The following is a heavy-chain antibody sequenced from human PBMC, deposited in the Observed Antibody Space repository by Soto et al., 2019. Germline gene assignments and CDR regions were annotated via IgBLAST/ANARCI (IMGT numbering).Heavy chain of an antibody. CDR2: IYYSGST. D-gene: IGHD3-22*01. CDR1: GGSISSGGSY. V-gene: IGHV4-31*03. J-gene: IGHJ4*02. Sequence: SETLSLTCTVSGGSISSGGSYWSWIRQHPGKGLEWIGYIYYSGSTYYNPSLKSRVTISVDTSKNQFSLKLSSVTAADTAVYYCASLSAGYYYDSSGYYFDYWGQGTLVTVSS. CDR3: ASLSAGYYYDSSGYYFDY.